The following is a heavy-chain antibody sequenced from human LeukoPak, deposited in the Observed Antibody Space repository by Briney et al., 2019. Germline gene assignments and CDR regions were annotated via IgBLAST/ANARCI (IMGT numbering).Heavy chain of an antibody. J-gene: IGHJ5*02. D-gene: IGHD3-10*01. V-gene: IGHV4-38-2*01. CDR1: GYSISSGYY. CDR2: IYHSGST. CDR3: ASGLWFGEKGFDP. Sequence: SETLSLTCAVSGYSISSGYYWGWIRQPPGRGLEWIGSIYHSGSTYCNPSLKSRVTISVDTSKNQFSLKLSSVTAADTAVYYCASGLWFGEKGFDPWGQGTLVTVSS.